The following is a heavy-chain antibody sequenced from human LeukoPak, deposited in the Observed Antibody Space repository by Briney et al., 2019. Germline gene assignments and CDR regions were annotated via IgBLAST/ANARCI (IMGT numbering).Heavy chain of an antibody. CDR1: GFTFGDYG. CDR2: IRSKAYGGTT. V-gene: IGHV3-49*04. D-gene: IGHD2/OR15-2a*01. J-gene: IGHJ4*02. CDR3: TRNLSTHDY. Sequence: SLRLSCTASGFTFGDYGMSWVRQAPRKGREWVGCIRSKAYGGTTEYAASVKGRFTISRDDSKSIAYLQMNSLKTEDTAVYYCTRNLSTHDYWGQGTLVTVSS.